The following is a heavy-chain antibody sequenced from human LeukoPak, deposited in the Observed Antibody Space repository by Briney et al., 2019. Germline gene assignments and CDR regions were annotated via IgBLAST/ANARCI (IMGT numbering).Heavy chain of an antibody. J-gene: IGHJ6*04. CDR2: IYYSGST. V-gene: IGHV4-59*08. CDR1: GGSISSYY. CDR3: ARLVAAAGTLTHYSYYYGMDV. Sequence: SETLSLTCTVSGGSISSYYWNRLPPPPGKRLEWIGYIYYSGSTNYNPSLKSRVTISVDTSKNQFSLKLSSVNAAATAVYYCARLVAAAGTLTHYSYYYGMDVWGEGTTVAVSS. D-gene: IGHD6-13*01.